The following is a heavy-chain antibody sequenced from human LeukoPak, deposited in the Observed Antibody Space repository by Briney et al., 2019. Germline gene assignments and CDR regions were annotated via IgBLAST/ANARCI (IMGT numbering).Heavy chain of an antibody. CDR1: GGSITDYF. J-gene: IGHJ6*03. V-gene: IGHV4-34*01. CDR3: ARVGDLFGAHRVRGLPPDYYYMDV. CDR2: INHSGSS. D-gene: IGHD3-10*01. Sequence: SETLSLTCALSGGSITDYFYNWVRQPPGKGLEWIGEINHSGSSTYNPSLKSRVIISVDTSKNQFSLKLTSVTAADTAVYYCARVGDLFGAHRVRGLPPDYYYMDVWGKGTMVAVSS.